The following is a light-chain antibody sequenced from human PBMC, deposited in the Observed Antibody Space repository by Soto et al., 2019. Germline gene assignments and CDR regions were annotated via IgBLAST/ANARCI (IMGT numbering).Light chain of an antibody. J-gene: IGLJ1*01. Sequence: QSVLTQPASVSGSPGQSITISCTGASSDVGAYNYVSWYQHHPGKAPKLMIYEVSTRPSGVSNRFYGSKSGNTASLTIPGLQAEDEGDYYCCSYADGSIYFFGTGTKVTVL. CDR2: EVS. CDR1: SSDVGAYNY. V-gene: IGLV2-14*01. CDR3: CSYADGSIYF.